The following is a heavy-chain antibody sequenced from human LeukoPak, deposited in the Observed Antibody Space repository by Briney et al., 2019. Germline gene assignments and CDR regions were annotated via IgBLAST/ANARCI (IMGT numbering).Heavy chain of an antibody. CDR3: VQGPYFDY. CDR2: ITRSGSPI. V-gene: IGHV3-48*01. D-gene: IGHD2-21*01. CDR1: GFTFSSYS. Sequence: GGSLRLSCVASGFTFSSYSLNWARQAPGKGLEWVSHITRSGSPIYYGDSVKGRFSMSRDNTKNSLYLQMNSLRGDDTAVYYCVQGPYFDYWGQGTLVTVSS. J-gene: IGHJ4*02.